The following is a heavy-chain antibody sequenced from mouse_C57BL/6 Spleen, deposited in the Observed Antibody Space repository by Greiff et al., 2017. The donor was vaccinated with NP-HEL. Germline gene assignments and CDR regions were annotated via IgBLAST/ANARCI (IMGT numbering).Heavy chain of an antibody. CDR1: GYTFTDYE. Sequence: LQESGAELVRPGASVTLSCKASGYTFTDYEMHWVKQTPVHGLEWIGAIDPETGGTAYNQKFKGKAILTADKSSSTAYMELRSLTSEDSAVYYCTRRRGYFDYWGQGTTLTVSS. CDR3: TRRRGYFDY. CDR2: IDPETGGT. V-gene: IGHV1-15*01. J-gene: IGHJ2*01.